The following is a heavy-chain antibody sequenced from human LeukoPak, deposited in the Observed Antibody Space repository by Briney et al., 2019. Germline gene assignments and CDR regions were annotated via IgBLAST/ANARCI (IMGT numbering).Heavy chain of an antibody. D-gene: IGHD3-16*01. CDR3: AKWPEGAMDYFDY. J-gene: IGHJ4*02. CDR2: ISGDGTRT. CDR1: GFSFSSYA. Sequence: GGSLRLSSAASGFSFSSYAVTWARQAPVKGLEWVSAISGDGTRTYYADSVKGRFTISRDNSKNTLYLEMSSLRVEDTAIYYCAKWPEGAMDYFDYWGQGTLVTVSS. V-gene: IGHV3-23*01.